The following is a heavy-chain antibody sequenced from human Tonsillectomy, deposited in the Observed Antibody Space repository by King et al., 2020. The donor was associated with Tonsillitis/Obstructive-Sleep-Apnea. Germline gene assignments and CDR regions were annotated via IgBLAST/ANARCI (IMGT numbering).Heavy chain of an antibody. CDR1: GYTFTSYD. CDR2: MNPNSGNT. D-gene: IGHD3-22*01. J-gene: IGHJ6*03. CDR3: ARDYYDNSCYYMDV. V-gene: IGHV1-8*01. Sequence: QLVQSGAEVKKPGASVKVYCKASGYTFTSYDINWVRQAPGQGPEWMVWMNPNSGNTGCAQKFQGRVTMTRNTSISTAYMELSSLRSEDTAVYYCARDYYDNSCYYMDVWGKGTTVTVSS.